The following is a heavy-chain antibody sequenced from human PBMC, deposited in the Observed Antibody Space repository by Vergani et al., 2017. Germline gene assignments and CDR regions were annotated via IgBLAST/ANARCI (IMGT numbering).Heavy chain of an antibody. CDR3: ARDFKMGSYGSFAPRTLGFVDY. CDR1: GFTFSSYA. V-gene: IGHV3-30-3*01. CDR2: ISYDGSNK. Sequence: QVQLVESGGGVVQPGRSLRLSCAASGFTFSSYAMHWVRQAPGKGLEWVAVISYDGSNKYYADSVKGRFTISRDNSKNTLYLQMNSLRAEDTAVYYCARDFKMGSYGSFAPRTLGFVDYWGQGTLVTVSS. J-gene: IGHJ4*02. D-gene: IGHD5-18*01.